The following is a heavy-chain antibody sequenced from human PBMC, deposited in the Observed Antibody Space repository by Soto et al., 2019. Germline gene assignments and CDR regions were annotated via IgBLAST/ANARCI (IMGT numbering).Heavy chain of an antibody. J-gene: IGHJ4*02. CDR1: GFSFSSYA. D-gene: IGHD6-13*01. CDR3: ARDRERDAWYEDY. CDR2: ISGRDGST. Sequence: LRLSCLASGFSFSSYAMTWVRQAPGKGLEWVSVISGRDGSTYYADSVKGRFTISRDNSKNTLYLQMNSLRAEDTAVYYCARDRERDAWYEDYWGQGTLVTVSS. V-gene: IGHV3-23*01.